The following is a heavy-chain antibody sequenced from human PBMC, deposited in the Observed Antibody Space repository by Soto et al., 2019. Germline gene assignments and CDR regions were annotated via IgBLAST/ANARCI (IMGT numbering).Heavy chain of an antibody. J-gene: IGHJ4*02. CDR3: AKGGSYYDFCLEN. V-gene: IGHV3-23*01. CDR2: ISGSGGRT. Sequence: GGSLRLSCAASGFTFRSYAMSWVRQAPGKGLEWVSAISGSGGRTYYADSVKGRFTISRDNSMNTLYVQMNSLRAEDTAVYYCAKGGSYYDFCLENWGQGTLVTVSS. CDR1: GFTFRSYA. D-gene: IGHD3-3*01.